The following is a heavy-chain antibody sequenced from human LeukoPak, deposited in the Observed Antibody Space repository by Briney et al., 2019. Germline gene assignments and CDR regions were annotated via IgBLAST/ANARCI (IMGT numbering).Heavy chain of an antibody. D-gene: IGHD6-19*01. J-gene: IGHJ1*01. CDR1: GFTFDDYA. CDR3: AKDIRGSGSHWPFQH. Sequence: GRSLRLSCAASGFTFDDYAMHWVRQAPGKGLEWVSGISWNSGSIGYADSVKGRFTISRDNAKNSLYLQMNSLRAEDTALYYCAKDIRGSGSHWPFQHWGQGTLVTVSS. V-gene: IGHV3-9*01. CDR2: ISWNSGSI.